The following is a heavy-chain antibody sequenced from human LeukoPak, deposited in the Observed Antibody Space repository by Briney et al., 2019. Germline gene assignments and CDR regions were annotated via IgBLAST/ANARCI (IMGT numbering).Heavy chain of an antibody. CDR1: GYTFTIYG. CDR3: ASGVVTATTGAFDI. D-gene: IGHD2-21*02. J-gene: IGHJ3*02. Sequence: GASVKVSFKASGYTFTIYGISWVRQAPGQGLEWMGWISAYNGNTNYAQKLQGRVTMTTDTSTSTAYMELRSLRSDDTAVYYCASGVVTATTGAFDIWGQGTMVTVSS. CDR2: ISAYNGNT. V-gene: IGHV1-18*01.